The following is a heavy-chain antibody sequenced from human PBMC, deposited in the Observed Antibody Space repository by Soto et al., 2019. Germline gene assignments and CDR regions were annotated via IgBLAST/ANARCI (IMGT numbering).Heavy chain of an antibody. CDR3: AREVVIAVAGTIHYYYGMDV. V-gene: IGHV1-69*13. J-gene: IGHJ6*02. D-gene: IGHD6-19*01. Sequence: ASVKVSCKASGGTFSSYAISWVRQAPGQGLEWMGGIIPIFGTANYAQKFQGRVTITADESTSTAYMELSSLRSEDTAVYYCAREVVIAVAGTIHYYYGMDVWGQGTTVTVSS. CDR2: IIPIFGTA. CDR1: GGTFSSYA.